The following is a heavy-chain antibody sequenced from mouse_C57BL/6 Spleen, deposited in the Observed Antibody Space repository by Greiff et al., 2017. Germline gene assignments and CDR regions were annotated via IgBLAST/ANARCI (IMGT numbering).Heavy chain of an antibody. V-gene: IGHV1-82*01. Sequence: VQLQESGPELVKPGASVKISCKASGYAFSSSWMNWVKQRHGKGLEWIGRIYPGDGDTNYNGKFKGKATLTADKSSSTAYMQLSGLPSEDSAVYVCASRSGSSPYYYAMDYWGQGTSVTVSS. CDR1: GYAFSSSW. CDR3: ASRSGSSPYYYAMDY. CDR2: IYPGDGDT. D-gene: IGHD1-1*01. J-gene: IGHJ4*01.